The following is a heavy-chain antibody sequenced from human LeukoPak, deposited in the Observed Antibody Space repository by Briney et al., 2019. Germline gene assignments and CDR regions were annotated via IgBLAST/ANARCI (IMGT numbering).Heavy chain of an antibody. CDR3: ARGRYCTVGSCSSAWFDP. CDR2: IHSDGTTT. J-gene: IGHJ5*02. Sequence: QTGGSLRLSCAASGFTFSSYWVHWVRQAPGKGLVWVSRIHSDGTTTSYADSVKGRFTVSRDNAKNTLYLQMNSLRAEDTAVYYCARGRYCTVGSCSSAWFDPWGQGALVTVSS. CDR1: GFTFSSYW. V-gene: IGHV3-74*01. D-gene: IGHD2-15*01.